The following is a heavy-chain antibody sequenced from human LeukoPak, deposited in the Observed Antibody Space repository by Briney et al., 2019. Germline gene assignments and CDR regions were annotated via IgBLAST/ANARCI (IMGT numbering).Heavy chain of an antibody. D-gene: IGHD3-16*01. CDR3: ARGGTRYYFDY. Sequence: GGSLRLSCAASGFTFSSYWMSWVRQAPGKGLEWVANIKQDGSEKYYVDSVKGRFTISRDNSKNTLYLQMNSLRAGDTAVYYCARGGTRYYFDYWGQGTLVTVSS. CDR2: IKQDGSEK. CDR1: GFTFSSYW. V-gene: IGHV3-7*04. J-gene: IGHJ4*02.